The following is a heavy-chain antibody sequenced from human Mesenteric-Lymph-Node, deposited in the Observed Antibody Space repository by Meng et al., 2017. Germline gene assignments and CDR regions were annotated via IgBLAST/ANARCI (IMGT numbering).Heavy chain of an antibody. CDR3: ARSTGTTYYFDY. CDR1: GGSVSSGSYY. CDR2: IYYSGST. V-gene: IGHV4-61*01. J-gene: IGHJ4*02. D-gene: IGHD1-7*01. Sequence: QVQLTESGPGLVRPSETLSLTCTVSGGSVSSGSYYWSWIRQPPGKGLEWIGYIYYSGSTNYNPSLKSRVTISVDTSKNQFSLKLSSVTAADTAVYYCARSTGTTYYFDYWGQGTLVTVSS.